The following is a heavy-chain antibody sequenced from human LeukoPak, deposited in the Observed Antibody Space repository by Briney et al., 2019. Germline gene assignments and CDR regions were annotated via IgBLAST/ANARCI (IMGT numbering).Heavy chain of an antibody. CDR1: GYTFTGYY. CDR3: ARDRRGGARHNWNDVGLGY. D-gene: IGHD1-20*01. CDR2: INPNSGGT. V-gene: IGHV1-2*02. J-gene: IGHJ4*02. Sequence: GASVKVSCKASGYTFTGYYMHWVRQAPGQGLEWMGWINPNSGGTNYAQKFQGRVTMTRDTSISTAYMELSRLRSEDTAVYYCARDRRGGARHNWNDVGLGYWGQGTLVTVSS.